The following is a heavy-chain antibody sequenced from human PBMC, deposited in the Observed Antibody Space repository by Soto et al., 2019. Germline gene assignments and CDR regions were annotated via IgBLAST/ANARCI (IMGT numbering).Heavy chain of an antibody. V-gene: IGHV1-18*01. J-gene: IGHJ5*02. D-gene: IGHD6-19*01. Sequence: ASVKVSCKASGYTFTSYGISWVRQAPGQGLEWMGWISAYNGNTNYAQKLQGRVTMTTDTSTSTAYMELRSLRSDDTAVYYCGRDSGGWPRNWFYPWGQGTLVTVSS. CDR1: GYTFTSYG. CDR2: ISAYNGNT. CDR3: GRDSGGWPRNWFYP.